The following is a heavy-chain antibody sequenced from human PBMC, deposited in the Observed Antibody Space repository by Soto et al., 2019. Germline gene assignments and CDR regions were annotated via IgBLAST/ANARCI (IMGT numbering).Heavy chain of an antibody. D-gene: IGHD5-18*01. Sequence: EVQLVESGEGLVQPGGSLRLSCAASGFTFSDFAMHWVRQAPGKGLECVSSISRNGGSTYYADSVKGRFTISRDNSQNMLYLQMGSLRAEDMAVYYCARGPKYSYGYADYWGQGALVTVSS. CDR1: GFTFSDFA. CDR2: ISRNGGST. J-gene: IGHJ4*02. V-gene: IGHV3-64*02. CDR3: ARGPKYSYGYADY.